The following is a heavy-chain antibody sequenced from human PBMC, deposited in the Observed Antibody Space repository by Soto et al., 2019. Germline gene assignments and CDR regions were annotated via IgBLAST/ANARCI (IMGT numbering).Heavy chain of an antibody. CDR1: GGSFSGYY. Sequence: QVQLQQWGAGLLKPSETLSLTCAVYGGSFSGYYWSWIRQPPGKGLEWIGEINHSGSTNYNPSLKSRVNISVDTSKNQFSLKLSSVTAADTAVYYCARGVDWNGAFDIWGQGTMVTVSS. J-gene: IGHJ3*02. CDR3: ARGVDWNGAFDI. D-gene: IGHD1-1*01. CDR2: INHSGST. V-gene: IGHV4-34*01.